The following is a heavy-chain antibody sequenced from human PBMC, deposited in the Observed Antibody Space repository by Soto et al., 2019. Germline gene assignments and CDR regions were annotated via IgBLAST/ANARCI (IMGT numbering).Heavy chain of an antibody. Sequence: KVSCKAAGGTFSSYGISWVRQAPGQGLEWMGGIIPMFGTATHTQNFQGRLTITADESTSTAYMELSSLRSEDTAVYFCARSVGVTTLSYLDYWGQGTLVTVSS. J-gene: IGHJ4*02. CDR1: GGTFSSYG. V-gene: IGHV1-69*01. D-gene: IGHD1-26*01. CDR3: ARSVGVTTLSYLDY. CDR2: IIPMFGTA.